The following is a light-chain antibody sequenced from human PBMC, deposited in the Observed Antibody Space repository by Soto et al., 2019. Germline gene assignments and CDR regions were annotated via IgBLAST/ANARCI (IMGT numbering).Light chain of an antibody. V-gene: IGLV2-14*03. Sequence: QSALTQPASVSGSPGQSITISCTGTSGDVGAYNYVSWYQQLPGTAPKLLIYDDSNRPSGISYRFSGSKSGNTASLTISGLQAEDEADYYCCSYTGSTTRYVFGTGTKLTVL. J-gene: IGLJ1*01. CDR1: SGDVGAYNY. CDR2: DDS. CDR3: CSYTGSTTRYV.